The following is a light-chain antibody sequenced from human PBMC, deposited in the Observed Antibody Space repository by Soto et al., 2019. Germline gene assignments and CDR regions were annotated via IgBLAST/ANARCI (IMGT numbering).Light chain of an antibody. CDR3: KQRHMWPIT. Sequence: EVVLTQSPVTLSLSPGERATLSCRASQSFRGLLAWYQQKPGQAPRLLIYDAYNRATGIPPRFSGSGSGTDFTLNISSLEPEDSAVYYCKQRHMWPITFGQGTRLEIK. J-gene: IGKJ5*01. V-gene: IGKV3-11*01. CDR2: DAY. CDR1: QSFRGL.